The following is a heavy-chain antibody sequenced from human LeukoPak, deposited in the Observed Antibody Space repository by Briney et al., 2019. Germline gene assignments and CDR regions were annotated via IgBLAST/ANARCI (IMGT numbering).Heavy chain of an antibody. J-gene: IGHJ4*02. V-gene: IGHV3-53*05. D-gene: IGHD3-3*01. CDR3: ATPRGYYDFWSGYYRLDY. CDR2: IYSDGST. Sequence: GGSLRLSCAASGFTVSSNYMSWVRQAPGKGLEWVSVIYSDGSTYYADSVKGRFTISRDNSKNTLYLQMNSLRAEDTAVYYCATPRGYYDFWSGYYRLDYWGQGTLVTVSS. CDR1: GFTVSSNY.